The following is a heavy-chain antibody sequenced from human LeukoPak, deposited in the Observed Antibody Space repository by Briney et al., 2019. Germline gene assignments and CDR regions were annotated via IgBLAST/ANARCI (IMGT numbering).Heavy chain of an antibody. V-gene: IGHV4-4*02. CDR1: GGSFTSCNW. D-gene: IGHD5-24*01. CDR3: ARRDSTTASVVWYCDL. J-gene: IGHJ2*01. Sequence: SGTLSLTCAVSGGSFTSCNWWSWVRQPPGKGLEWVGEIYHNGITQYNPSLMSRVTISLDNSKNQLSLKRTSVSAAATAIYYCARRDSTTASVVWYCDLWGRGTLVTLSS. CDR2: IYHNGIT.